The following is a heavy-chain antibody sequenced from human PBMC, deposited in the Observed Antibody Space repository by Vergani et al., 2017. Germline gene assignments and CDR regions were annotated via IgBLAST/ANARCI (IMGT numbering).Heavy chain of an antibody. D-gene: IGHD5-24*01. CDR2: ISSNGGST. Sequence: EVQLVESGGGLVKPGGSLRLSCSASGFTFSSYAMHWVRQAPGKGLEYVSAISSNGGSTYYADSVKGRFTISRDNSKNTLYLQMRAEDTAVYYCVKGGVEMATIYDYWGQGTLVTVSS. CDR1: GFTFSSYA. V-gene: IGHV3-64D*06. CDR3: VKGGVEMATIYDY. J-gene: IGHJ4*02.